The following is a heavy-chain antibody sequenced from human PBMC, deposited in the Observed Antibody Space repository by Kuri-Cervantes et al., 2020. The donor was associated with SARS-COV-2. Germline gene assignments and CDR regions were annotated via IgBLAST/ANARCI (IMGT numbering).Heavy chain of an antibody. CDR3: AKAESGSSNPYFDS. D-gene: IGHD5-12*01. V-gene: IGHV3-30-3*01. CDR1: GFTFSSYA. J-gene: IGHJ4*02. Sequence: GGSLRLSCAASGFTFSSYAMHWVRQAPGKGLEWVAVISYDGSNKYYADSVKGRFTISRDNSKNTLYLQMNSLRAEDTAVYYCAKAESGSSNPYFDSWGQGTLVTVSS. CDR2: ISYDGSNK.